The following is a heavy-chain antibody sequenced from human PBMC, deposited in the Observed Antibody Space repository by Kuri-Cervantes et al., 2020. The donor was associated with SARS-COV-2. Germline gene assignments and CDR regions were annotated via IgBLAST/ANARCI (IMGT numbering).Heavy chain of an antibody. J-gene: IGHJ5*02. Sequence: GGSLRLSCAASGFTFSSYGMHWVRQAPGKGLEWVAVISYDGSNKYYADSVKGRFTISRDNSKDTVYLQLHSLRAEDTAIYFCAKGLTPTPPTRYYDPWGPGTLVTVSS. CDR1: GFTFSSYG. V-gene: IGHV3-30*18. CDR3: AKGLTPTPPTRYYDP. D-gene: IGHD2-15*01. CDR2: ISYDGSNK.